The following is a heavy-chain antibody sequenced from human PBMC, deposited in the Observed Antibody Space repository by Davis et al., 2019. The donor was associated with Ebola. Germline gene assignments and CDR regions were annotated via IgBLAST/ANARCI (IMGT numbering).Heavy chain of an antibody. CDR3: AKDSRAKIPMITLPSDFDY. D-gene: IGHD3-16*01. CDR2: VSSSGGTT. Sequence: PGGSLRLSCVDSGFMFSTYVMSWVRQAPGKGLEWVSTVSSSGGTTYYADSVKGRLTISRDNSKNTLYLQMNSLRAEDTAVYYCAKDSRAKIPMITLPSDFDYWGQGTLVTVSS. J-gene: IGHJ4*02. V-gene: IGHV3-23*01. CDR1: GFMFSTYV.